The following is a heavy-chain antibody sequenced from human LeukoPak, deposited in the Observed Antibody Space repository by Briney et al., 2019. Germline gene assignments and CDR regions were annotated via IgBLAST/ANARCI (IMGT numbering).Heavy chain of an antibody. Sequence: GGSLRLSCAASGFTFSGYAMSWVRQAPGKGLEWVSAISGSGGSTYYADSVKGRFTISRDNSKNTLYLQMNSLRAEDTAVYYCAKDDYGDYIFDYWGQGTLVTVPS. V-gene: IGHV3-23*01. CDR3: AKDDYGDYIFDY. CDR2: ISGSGGST. J-gene: IGHJ4*02. CDR1: GFTFSGYA. D-gene: IGHD4-17*01.